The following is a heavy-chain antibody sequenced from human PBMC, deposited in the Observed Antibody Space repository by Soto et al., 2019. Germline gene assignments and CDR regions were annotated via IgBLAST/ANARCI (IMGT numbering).Heavy chain of an antibody. J-gene: IGHJ6*01. D-gene: IGHD2-2*02. CDR2: INPNSGGT. CDR1: GYTFTGYY. V-gene: IGHV1-2*02. CDR3: AREVLYCSSNSCYTGYGMDV. Sequence: QVQLVQSGAEVKKPGASVKVSCKASGYTFTGYYMHWVRQAPGQGLEWMGWINPNSGGTNYAQKFQGRVTMTRDTSISTAYMELSRLRSDDTAVYYCAREVLYCSSNSCYTGYGMDVWGQGTTVTVSS.